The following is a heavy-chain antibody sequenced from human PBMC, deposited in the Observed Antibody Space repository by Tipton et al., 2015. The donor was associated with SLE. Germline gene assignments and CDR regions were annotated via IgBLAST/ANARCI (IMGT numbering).Heavy chain of an antibody. Sequence: TLSLTCAVYGGPFSGYYWTWIRQPPGKGLEWIGEINHGGNTNYNPSLKSRVTISVDTSKNHFSLKLSSVTAADTAVYYCARGRPEYDFWSAQTLYFFDYWGQGTLVTVSS. CDR1: GGPFSGYY. CDR2: INHGGNT. CDR3: ARGRPEYDFWSAQTLYFFDY. D-gene: IGHD3-3*01. J-gene: IGHJ4*02. V-gene: IGHV4-34*01.